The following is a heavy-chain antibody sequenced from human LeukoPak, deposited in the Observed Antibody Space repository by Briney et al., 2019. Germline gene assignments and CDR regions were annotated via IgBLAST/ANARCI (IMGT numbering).Heavy chain of an antibody. Sequence: SETLSLTCTVSGGSITSSNWNWIRQPPGKGLEWIGHISYSGTTNYNPSLKNRVTISGDTSKTQFSLKLNSVTAADTAVYYCARGSSGWNLEMYYQYGMDVWGQGTTVTVSS. J-gene: IGHJ6*02. CDR2: ISYSGTT. D-gene: IGHD3-22*01. V-gene: IGHV4-59*08. CDR1: GGSITSSN. CDR3: ARGSSGWNLEMYYQYGMDV.